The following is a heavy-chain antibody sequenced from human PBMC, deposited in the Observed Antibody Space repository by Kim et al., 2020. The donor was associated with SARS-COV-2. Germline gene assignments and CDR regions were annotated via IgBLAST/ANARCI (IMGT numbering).Heavy chain of an antibody. CDR1: GGSISVSNFF. Sequence: SETLSLTCSVSGGSISVSNFFWVWFRQPPGKGLEWIASLYYNGGTYYNPSLKSRVTISGDTSKNQFSLTLSSVTAADTAVYHCARREEFSGYDGDYYFYGMDVWGQGTTVIVSS. CDR2: LYYNGGT. D-gene: IGHD5-12*01. J-gene: IGHJ6*02. CDR3: ARREEFSGYDGDYYFYGMDV. V-gene: IGHV4-39*01.